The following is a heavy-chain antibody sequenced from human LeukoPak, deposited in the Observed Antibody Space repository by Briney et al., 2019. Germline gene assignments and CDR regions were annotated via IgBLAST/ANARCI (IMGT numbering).Heavy chain of an antibody. Sequence: SVKVSCKASGGTFSSYAISWVRQAPGQGLEWMGEIIPIFGTANYAQKFQGRVTITADESTSTAYMELSSLRSEDTAVYYCARDPPHSTVVMPGGDYWGQGTLVTVSS. CDR1: GGTFSSYA. CDR2: IIPIFGTA. CDR3: ARDPPHSTVVMPGGDY. J-gene: IGHJ4*02. D-gene: IGHD4-23*01. V-gene: IGHV1-69*13.